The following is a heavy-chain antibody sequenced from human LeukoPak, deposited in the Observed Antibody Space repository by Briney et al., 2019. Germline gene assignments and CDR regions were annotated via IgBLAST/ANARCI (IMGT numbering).Heavy chain of an antibody. V-gene: IGHV4-34*01. CDR1: GGSFSGYY. Sequence: SETLSLTCAVYGGSFSGYYWSWIRQPPGKGLEWIGEINHSGSTNYNPSLKSRVTISVDTSKNQFSLKLSSVTAADTAVYYCARSHSGSYFMDYWGQGTLVTVSS. CDR3: ARSHSGSYFMDY. CDR2: INHSGST. J-gene: IGHJ4*02. D-gene: IGHD1-26*01.